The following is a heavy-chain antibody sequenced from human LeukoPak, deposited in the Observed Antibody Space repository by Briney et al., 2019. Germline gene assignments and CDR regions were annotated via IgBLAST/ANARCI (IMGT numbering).Heavy chain of an antibody. Sequence: CVVIFSPSGTCIFHAQKFQRRVTMTRHTSTSTVYMELSSLRSEDTAVYYCARELSGSVDYWGQGTLVTVSS. J-gene: IGHJ4*02. CDR3: ARELSGSVDY. V-gene: IGHV1-46*01. CDR2: FSPSGTCI. D-gene: IGHD5-12*01.